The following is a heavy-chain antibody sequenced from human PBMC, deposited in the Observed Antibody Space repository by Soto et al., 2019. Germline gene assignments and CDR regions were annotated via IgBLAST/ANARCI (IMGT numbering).Heavy chain of an antibody. CDR3: ARAHIVVVVAATPFDY. CDR2: ISAYNGNT. Sequence: ASVKVSCKASGYAFTSYGISWVRQAPGQGLEWMGWISAYNGNTNYAQKLQGRVTMTTDTSTCTAYMELRSLRSDDTAVYYCARAHIVVVVAATPFDYWGQGTLVTVSS. V-gene: IGHV1-18*01. D-gene: IGHD2-15*01. CDR1: GYAFTSYG. J-gene: IGHJ4*02.